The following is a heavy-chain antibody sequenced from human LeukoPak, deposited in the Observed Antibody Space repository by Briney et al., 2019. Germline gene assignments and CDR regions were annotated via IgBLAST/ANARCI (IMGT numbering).Heavy chain of an antibody. CDR2: IYHNGRT. J-gene: IGHJ6*03. CDR1: GGATTIRSYS. Sequence: PSETLSLTCTVSGGATTIRSYSWAWIRHPPGKGRGWIGGIYHNGRTYYNSSLKSRLTMSVDTSKKQFSLQLSSVTAADTAVYYCARGRWDGYEGYYYYYMDVWGKGTTVTVSS. V-gene: IGHV4-39*07. D-gene: IGHD5-12*01. CDR3: ARGRWDGYEGYYYYYMDV.